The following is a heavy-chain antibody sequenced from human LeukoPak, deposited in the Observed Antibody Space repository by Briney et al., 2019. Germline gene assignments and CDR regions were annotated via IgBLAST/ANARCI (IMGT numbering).Heavy chain of an antibody. V-gene: IGHV3-21*01. CDR1: GFTFSSYS. Sequence: GGSLRLSCAASGFTFSSYSMNWVRQAPGKGLEWVSSISSSSSYIYYADSVKGRFTISRDNAKNSLYLQMNSLRAEDTAVYYCARDDEDFWSSYYDAFDIWGQGTMVTVSS. CDR3: ARDDEDFWSSYYDAFDI. CDR2: ISSSSSYI. D-gene: IGHD3-3*01. J-gene: IGHJ3*02.